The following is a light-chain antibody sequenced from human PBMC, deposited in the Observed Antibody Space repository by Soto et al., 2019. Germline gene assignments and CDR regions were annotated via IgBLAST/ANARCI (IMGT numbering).Light chain of an antibody. CDR1: QSISSW. J-gene: IGKJ1*01. Sequence: DIQMTQSPSTLSASVGDRVTITCRASQSISSWLAWYQQKPGKAPKLLIYKASSLESGVPSRFSGSGSGTEFTLTISSLRPDDVATYYCQQYNSYSRTFGQGTKVEIK. CDR2: KAS. CDR3: QQYNSYSRT. V-gene: IGKV1-5*03.